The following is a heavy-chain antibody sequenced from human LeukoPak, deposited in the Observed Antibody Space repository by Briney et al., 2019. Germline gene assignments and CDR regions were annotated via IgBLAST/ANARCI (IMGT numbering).Heavy chain of an antibody. CDR1: GFTFDDYA. CDR2: ISWNSGSI. CDR3: ARGPTYGDYLDY. J-gene: IGHJ4*02. D-gene: IGHD4-17*01. V-gene: IGHV3-9*01. Sequence: PGGSLRLSCAASGFTFDDYAMHWVRQAPGKGLEWVSGISWNSGSIGYADSVKGRFTISRDNAKNSLYLQMNSLRAEDTAVYYCARGPTYGDYLDYWGQGTLVTVSS.